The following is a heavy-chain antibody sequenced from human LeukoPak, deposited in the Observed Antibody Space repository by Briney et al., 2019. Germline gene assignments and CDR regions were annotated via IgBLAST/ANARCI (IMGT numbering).Heavy chain of an antibody. CDR2: IRSKAYGGTT. CDR3: TRGRVMIVPNWFDP. D-gene: IGHD3-22*01. V-gene: IGHV3-49*03. J-gene: IGHJ5*02. CDR1: GFTFGDYA. Sequence: GGSLRLSCTASGFTFGDYAMSWFRQAPGKGLEWVGFIRSKAYGGTTEYAASVKGRFTISRDDSKSIAYLQMNSLKTEDTAVYYCTRGRVMIVPNWFDPWGQGTLVTVSS.